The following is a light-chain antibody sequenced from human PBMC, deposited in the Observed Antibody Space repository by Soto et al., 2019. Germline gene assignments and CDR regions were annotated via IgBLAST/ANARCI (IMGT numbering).Light chain of an antibody. CDR3: SSYSSSTTLYV. V-gene: IGLV2-14*01. Sequence: QSVLTQPASLSGSPGQSITISCTGTGSDVGGYNYVSWYKQHPGKAPKLMIYDVSNRPSGVSNRFSGSKSGNTASLTISGLQAEDEAEYYCSSYSSSTTLYVFGTGTKSPS. J-gene: IGLJ1*01. CDR1: GSDVGGYNY. CDR2: DVS.